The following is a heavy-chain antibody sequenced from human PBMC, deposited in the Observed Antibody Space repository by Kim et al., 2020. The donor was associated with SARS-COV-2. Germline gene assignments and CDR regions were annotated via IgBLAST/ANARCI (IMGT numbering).Heavy chain of an antibody. D-gene: IGHD5-12*01. CDR3: ARVYVATIRGGMDV. Sequence: AQKFQGRVTMTRDTSISTAYMELSRLGSDDTAVYYCARVYVATIRGGMDVWGQGTTVTVSS. V-gene: IGHV1-2*02. J-gene: IGHJ6*02.